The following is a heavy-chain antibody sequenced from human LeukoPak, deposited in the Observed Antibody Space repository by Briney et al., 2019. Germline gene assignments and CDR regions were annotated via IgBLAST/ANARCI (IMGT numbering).Heavy chain of an antibody. D-gene: IGHD6-19*01. CDR2: INDSGGST. CDR1: GFTFTYYA. Sequence: PGGSLRLSCSASGFTFTYYAMSWVRQGPGKGLEWVSVINDSGGSTYYADSVKGRFTISRDNSKNTLCLPTNSLRADDTAVYYCAKRRWLGGRGVADPFDYWGQGALVTVSS. CDR3: AKRRWLGGRGVADPFDY. J-gene: IGHJ4*02. V-gene: IGHV3-23*01.